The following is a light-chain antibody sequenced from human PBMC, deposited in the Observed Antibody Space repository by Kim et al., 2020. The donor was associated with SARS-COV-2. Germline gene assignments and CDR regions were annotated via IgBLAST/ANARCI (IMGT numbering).Light chain of an antibody. CDR3: CSYAGSGTYV. V-gene: IGLV2-23*02. CDR2: DVS. CDR1: SSDVGSYNL. J-gene: IGLJ1*01. Sequence: GQSITSSCTGTSSDVGSYNLVSWYQQHPGKAPKLMIYDVSQRPSGVSNRFSGSKSGNTASLTFSGLQAEDEADYYCCSYAGSGTYVFGTGTKVTVL.